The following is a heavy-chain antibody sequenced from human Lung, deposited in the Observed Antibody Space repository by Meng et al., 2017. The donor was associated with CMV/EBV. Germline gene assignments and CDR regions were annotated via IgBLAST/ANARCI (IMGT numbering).Heavy chain of an antibody. CDR3: ARDAYGVIDSYYFEY. CDR2: ISYTGNTI. D-gene: IGHD4-17*01. V-gene: IGHV3-48*03. Sequence: GGSLRLXCAASGFTFSGYEMNWVRQAPGKGLEWVSYISYTGNTISYADSLKGRFTISRDNAKNSLFLQMNSLRAEDTAIYYCARDAYGVIDSYYFEYWGPGKXVNGAS. CDR1: GFTFSGYE. J-gene: IGHJ4*02.